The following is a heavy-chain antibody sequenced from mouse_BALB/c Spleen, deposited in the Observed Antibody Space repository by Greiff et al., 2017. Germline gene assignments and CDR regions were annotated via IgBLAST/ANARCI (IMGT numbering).Heavy chain of an antibody. V-gene: IGHV5-12-2*01. Sequence: EVKVVESGGGLVQPGGSLKLSCAASGFTFSSYTMSWVRQTPEKRLEWVAYISNGGGSTYYPDTVKGRFTISRDNAKNTLYLQMSSLKSEDTAMYYCARHGNYALYYAMDYWGQGTSVTVSS. CDR3: ARHGNYALYYAMDY. CDR1: GFTFSSYT. CDR2: ISNGGGST. D-gene: IGHD1-1*01. J-gene: IGHJ4*01.